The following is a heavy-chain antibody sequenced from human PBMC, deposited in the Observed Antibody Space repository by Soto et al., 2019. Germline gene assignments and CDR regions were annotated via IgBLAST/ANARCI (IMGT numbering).Heavy chain of an antibody. CDR2: ISGSGGST. CDR3: AKDKGYSYGYRWFDP. D-gene: IGHD5-18*01. J-gene: IGHJ5*02. V-gene: IGHV3-23*01. Sequence: GGSLRLSCAASGFTFSSYAMSWVRQAPGKGLEWVSAISGSGGSTYYADSVKGRFTISRDNSKNTLYLQMNSLRAEDTAVYYCAKDKGYSYGYRWFDPWGQGTLVTVSS. CDR1: GFTFSSYA.